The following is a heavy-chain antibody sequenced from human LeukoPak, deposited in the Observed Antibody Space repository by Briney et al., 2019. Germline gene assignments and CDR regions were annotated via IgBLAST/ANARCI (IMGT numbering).Heavy chain of an antibody. Sequence: ASVKVSCKASGYTFSDYYIPWVRQAPGQGLEWMGWIKSNSGGTNYAQKFQGRVTMTRDTSINTAYMELSSLTSDDTAVYYCGRGHPVVPAAVPDYWGQGTLVTVSS. CDR2: IKSNSGGT. CDR3: GRGHPVVPAAVPDY. J-gene: IGHJ4*02. CDR1: GYTFSDYY. D-gene: IGHD2-2*02. V-gene: IGHV1-2*02.